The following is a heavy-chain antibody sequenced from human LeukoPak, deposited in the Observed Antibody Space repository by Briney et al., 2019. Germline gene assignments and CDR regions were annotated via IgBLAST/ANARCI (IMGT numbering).Heavy chain of an antibody. J-gene: IGHJ4*02. Sequence: KPSETLSLTCTVSGGSISSYYWSWLRQPAGKGLEWIGRIYTSGSTNYNPSLKSRVTMSVDTSKNQFSLKLSSVTAADTAVYYCAREEYSSSGYNFDYWGQGTLVTVSS. V-gene: IGHV4-4*07. CDR1: GGSISSYY. CDR3: AREEYSSSGYNFDY. CDR2: IYTSGST. D-gene: IGHD6-13*01.